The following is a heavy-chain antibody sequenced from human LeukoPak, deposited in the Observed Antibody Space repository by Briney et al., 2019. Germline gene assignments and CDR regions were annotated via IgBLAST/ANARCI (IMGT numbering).Heavy chain of an antibody. CDR1: GFTLSSYA. Sequence: GGSLRLSCAASGFTLSSYAMSWVRQGPGKGLEWVSAISVSGNTYHADSVKGRFTISRDSSKNTLYLQMGSLRAEDMAVYYCARDRASGYFDYWGQGTLVTVSS. CDR3: ARDRASGYFDY. D-gene: IGHD3-22*01. V-gene: IGHV3-23*01. J-gene: IGHJ4*02. CDR2: ISVSGNT.